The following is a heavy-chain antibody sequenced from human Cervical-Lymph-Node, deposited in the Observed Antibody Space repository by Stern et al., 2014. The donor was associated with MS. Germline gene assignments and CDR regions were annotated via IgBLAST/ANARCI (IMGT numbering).Heavy chain of an antibody. V-gene: IGHV2-70*04. CDR2: IDWNDKT. J-gene: IGHJ4*02. CDR3: ARMMGSGYRHYFDY. Sequence: QVTLKESGPALVKPTQTLTLTCSFSGFSLITSGTRVSWIRQPPGRALEWLARIDWNDKTFYNSSQMTRLTISKYTSKNQVVLTMTNVDPLDTATYYCARMMGSGYRHYFDYWGQGTPVTVSS. D-gene: IGHD3-3*01. CDR1: GFSLITSGTR.